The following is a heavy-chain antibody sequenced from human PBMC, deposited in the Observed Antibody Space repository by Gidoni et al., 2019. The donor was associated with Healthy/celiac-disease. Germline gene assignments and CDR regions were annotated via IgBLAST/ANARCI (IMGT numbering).Heavy chain of an antibody. Sequence: QLQLQESGPGLVKPSETLSLTCTVSGGSISSSSYYWGWIRQPPGKGLEWIGSIYYSGSTYYNPSLKSRVTISVDTSKNQFSLKLSSVTAADTAVYYCARRDTIFGSPGYYYGMDVWGQGTTVTVSS. CDR3: ARRDTIFGSPGYYYGMDV. V-gene: IGHV4-39*01. CDR2: IYYSGST. J-gene: IGHJ6*02. D-gene: IGHD3-3*01. CDR1: GGSISSSSYY.